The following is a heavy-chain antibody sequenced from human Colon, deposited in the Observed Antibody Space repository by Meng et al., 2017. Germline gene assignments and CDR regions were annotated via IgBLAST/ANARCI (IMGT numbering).Heavy chain of an antibody. J-gene: IGHJ4*02. CDR1: GYPFSHYA. V-gene: IGHV1-3*01. D-gene: IGHD4-23*01. Sequence: QVQVVQSGGEVKDPGASVKVSCKPSGYPFSHYALHWVRQAPGQRLEWMGWINPGNGDTKSSHKFQGRLTITRDTSASTAYMELSSLRSEDTAVYYCAKDQDFGGTPDSWGQGTLVTVSS. CDR2: INPGNGDT. CDR3: AKDQDFGGTPDS.